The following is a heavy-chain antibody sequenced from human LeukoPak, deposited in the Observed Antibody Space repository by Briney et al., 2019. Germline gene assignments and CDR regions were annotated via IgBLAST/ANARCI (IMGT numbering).Heavy chain of an antibody. Sequence: GGSLRLSCAASAFTFSSYTMNWVRQAPGKGLGWVSSITASSTAIYSADSVKGRFTISRDNAKNFLYLQMNSLRAEDTAVYYCARTYYDILTGYNPYFDYWGQGILVTVSS. CDR1: AFTFSSYT. D-gene: IGHD3-9*01. CDR2: ITASSTAI. CDR3: ARTYYDILTGYNPYFDY. V-gene: IGHV3-21*01. J-gene: IGHJ4*02.